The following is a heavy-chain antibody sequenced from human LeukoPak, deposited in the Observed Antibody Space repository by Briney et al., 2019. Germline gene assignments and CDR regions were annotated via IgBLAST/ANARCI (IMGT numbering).Heavy chain of an antibody. CDR1: RFTLSNYN. V-gene: IGHV3-48*01. D-gene: IGHD2-15*01. CDR2: ISRSSTTI. Sequence: GGSLRLSCAASRFTLSNYNMNWVRQAPGKGLEWVSYISRSSTTIYYADSVKGRFTISRDNAKNSLYLQMNSLRAEDTAVYYCARDPGYCSGGSCYSGDYFDYWGQGTLVTVSS. CDR3: ARDPGYCSGGSCYSGDYFDY. J-gene: IGHJ4*02.